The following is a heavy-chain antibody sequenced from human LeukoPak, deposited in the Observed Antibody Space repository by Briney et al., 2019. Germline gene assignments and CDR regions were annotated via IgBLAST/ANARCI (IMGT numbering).Heavy chain of an antibody. D-gene: IGHD5-18*01. CDR3: AKGPSYGYVDY. V-gene: IGHV3-9*01. J-gene: IGHJ4*02. Sequence: GRSLRLSCAASGFTFDDYAMHWVRHAPGKGLEWVSGISWNSGSIGYADSVKGRFTISRDNAKNSLYLQMNSLRAEDTALYYCAKGPSYGYVDYWGQGTLVTVSS. CDR2: ISWNSGSI. CDR1: GFTFDDYA.